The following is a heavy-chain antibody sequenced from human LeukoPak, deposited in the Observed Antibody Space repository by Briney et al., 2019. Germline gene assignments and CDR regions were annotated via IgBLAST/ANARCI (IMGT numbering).Heavy chain of an antibody. J-gene: IGHJ4*02. CDR1: GFTFTNAW. CDR2: IKSKADGGTT. V-gene: IGHV3-15*01. Sequence: GGSLRLSCTASGFTFTNAWMSWVRQAPGKGLEWVGRIKSKADGGTTDYTAPVRGRFTISRDDSRNTLFLQMNSLETEDTAVDYCTTCNTPSHYDWGQRTLVTVSS. CDR3: TTCNTPSHYD. D-gene: IGHD3-16*01.